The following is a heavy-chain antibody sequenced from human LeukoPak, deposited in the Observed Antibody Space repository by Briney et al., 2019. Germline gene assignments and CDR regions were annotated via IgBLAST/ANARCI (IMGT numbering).Heavy chain of an antibody. D-gene: IGHD1-1*01. V-gene: IGHV4-59*01. CDR1: VGSIRGYY. J-gene: IGHJ4*02. CDR3: ARDRGTWNDDGFDY. Sequence: SETLSLTCAVAVGSIRGYYWSWIRQSPEKGLEWIGYIYSSGSTNYNPSLKSRVTMSVDTSKNQLSLKVSSVTAADTAVYYCARDRGTWNDDGFDYWGQGTLVTVSS. CDR2: IYSSGST.